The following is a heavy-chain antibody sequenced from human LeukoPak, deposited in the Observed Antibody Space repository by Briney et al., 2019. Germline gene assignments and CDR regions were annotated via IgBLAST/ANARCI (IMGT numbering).Heavy chain of an antibody. Sequence: ASVKVSCKVSGYTLTELSMHWVRQAPGKGLEWMGGFDPENGETIYAQKFQGRVTMTEDTSTDTAYMELSSLRSEDTAVYYCARTLKSIAARPGSRGWFDPWGQGTLVTVSS. CDR1: GYTLTELS. CDR2: FDPENGET. J-gene: IGHJ5*02. D-gene: IGHD6-6*01. CDR3: ARTLKSIAARPGSRGWFDP. V-gene: IGHV1-24*01.